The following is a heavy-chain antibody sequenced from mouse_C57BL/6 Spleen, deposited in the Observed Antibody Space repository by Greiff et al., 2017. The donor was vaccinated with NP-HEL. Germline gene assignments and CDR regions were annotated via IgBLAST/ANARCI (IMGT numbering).Heavy chain of an antibody. CDR2: IYPGCGNT. Sequence: QVQLKESGPELVKPGASVKISCKASGYTFTDYYINWVKQRPGQGLEWIGWIYPGCGNTKYNEKFKGKATLTVDTSSSTAYMQLSNLTSEDSAVNFGARHHYDCRGYAMDYWGQGTSVAVSS. V-gene: IGHV1-84*01. CDR1: GYTFTDYY. J-gene: IGHJ4*01. D-gene: IGHD1-1*01. CDR3: ARHHYDCRGYAMDY.